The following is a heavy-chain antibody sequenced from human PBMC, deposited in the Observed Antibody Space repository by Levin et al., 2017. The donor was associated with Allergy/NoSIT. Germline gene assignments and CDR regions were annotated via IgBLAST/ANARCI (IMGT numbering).Heavy chain of an antibody. CDR3: ARDLWRGNFDY. Sequence: ASVKVSCKTSGYSFTKYAMNWVRQAPGQGLEWMGWINTDTGNPTYAQGFTGRFVFSLDTSVSTAYLQISSLKADDTAVYFCARDLWRGNFDYWGQGTLVTVSS. V-gene: IGHV7-4-1*02. CDR1: GYSFTKYA. J-gene: IGHJ4*02. D-gene: IGHD2-21*01. CDR2: INTDTGNP.